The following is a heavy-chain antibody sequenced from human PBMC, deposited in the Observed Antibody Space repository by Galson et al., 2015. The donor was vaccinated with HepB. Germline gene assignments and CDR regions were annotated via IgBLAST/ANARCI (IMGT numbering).Heavy chain of an antibody. V-gene: IGHV3-33*01. D-gene: IGHD3-22*01. CDR2: IWYDGGNK. CDR1: GFTFSRYG. J-gene: IGHJ4*02. CDR3: ARASYSSFYDYVDS. Sequence: SLRLSCAASGFTFSRYGMHWVRQAPGKGLEWVAVIWYDGGNKYYVDVVEGRFTISRDNSKSTVYLQMNSLRAEDTAIYYCARASYSSFYDYVDSWGQGTLVTVSS.